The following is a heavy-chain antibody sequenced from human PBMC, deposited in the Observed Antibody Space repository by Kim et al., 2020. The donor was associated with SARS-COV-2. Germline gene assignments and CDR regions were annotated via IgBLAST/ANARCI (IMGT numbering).Heavy chain of an antibody. D-gene: IGHD2-2*01. CDR3: ARGRGYCSSTSCYPYRGTQYYYYYMDV. J-gene: IGHJ6*03. CDR2: INHSGST. CDR1: GGSFSGYY. V-gene: IGHV4-34*01. Sequence: SETLSLTCAVYGGSFSGYYWSWIRQPPGKGLEWIGEINHSGSTNYNPSLKSRVTISVDTSKNQFSLKLSSVTAADTAVYYCARGRGYCSSTSCYPYRGTQYYYYYMDVWGKGTTVTVSS.